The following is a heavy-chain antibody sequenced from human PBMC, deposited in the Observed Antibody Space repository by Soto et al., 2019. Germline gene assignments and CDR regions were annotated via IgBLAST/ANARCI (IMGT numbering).Heavy chain of an antibody. D-gene: IGHD5-18*01. CDR3: ARASDTDYYYYGMDV. Sequence: SETLSLTCAVSGGSISSGGYSWSWIRQPPGKGLEWIGYIYHSGSTYYNPSPKSRVTISVDRSKNQFSLKLSSVTAADTAVYYCARASDTDYYYYGMDVWGQGTTVTVSS. J-gene: IGHJ6*02. V-gene: IGHV4-30-2*01. CDR2: IYHSGST. CDR1: GGSISSGGYS.